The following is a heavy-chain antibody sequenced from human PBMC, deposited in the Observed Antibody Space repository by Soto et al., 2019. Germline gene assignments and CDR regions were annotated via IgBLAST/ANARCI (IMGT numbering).Heavy chain of an antibody. J-gene: IGHJ4*02. CDR3: GRLDSSYYFDY. CDR1: GYXFTTYL. Sequence: PXEXLKISCKCSGYXFTTYLLGWVRQMPGKGLECMGIIYPGDSDTTYSPSFQGQVTISAYKSISTAYLQWNSLKASDSAMYYCGRLDSSYYFDYWGQGTLVPVSS. CDR2: IYPGDSDT. V-gene: IGHV5-51*01. D-gene: IGHD3-22*01.